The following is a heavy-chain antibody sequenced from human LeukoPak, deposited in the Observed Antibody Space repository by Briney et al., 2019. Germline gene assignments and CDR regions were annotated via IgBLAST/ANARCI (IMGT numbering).Heavy chain of an antibody. J-gene: IGHJ4*02. CDR3: ARSSDYYDSGHFDY. CDR1: GYTFTGYY. V-gene: IGHV1-2*02. CDR2: INPNSGGT. D-gene: IGHD3-22*01. Sequence: ASVKVSCKASGYTFTGYYMHWVRQAPGQGLEWMGWINPNSGGTNYAQKFQGRVTMTRDTSISTAYMELSRLRSDDTAVYYCARSSDYYDSGHFDYWGQGTLVTVSS.